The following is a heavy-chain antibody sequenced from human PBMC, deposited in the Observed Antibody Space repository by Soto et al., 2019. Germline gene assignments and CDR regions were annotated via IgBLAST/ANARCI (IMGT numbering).Heavy chain of an antibody. CDR3: ARGLVDIVVVPAAINWFDP. J-gene: IGHJ5*02. CDR1: GGSFSGYY. D-gene: IGHD2-2*03. V-gene: IGHV4-34*01. CDR2: INHSGST. Sequence: SETLSLTCAVYGGSFSGYYWSWIRQPPGKGLEWIGEINHSGSTNYNPSLKRRVTISVDTSKNQFSLKLSSVTTADTAVYYCARGLVDIVVVPAAINWFDPWGQGTLVTVSS.